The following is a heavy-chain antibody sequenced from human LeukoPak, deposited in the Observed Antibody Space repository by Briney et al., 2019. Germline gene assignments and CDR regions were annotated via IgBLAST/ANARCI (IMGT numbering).Heavy chain of an antibody. CDR2: IFPIFGTA. Sequence: SVKVSCKASGGTFSSYAINWVRQAPGQGLEWMGGIFPIFGTANYAQKFQGRVTITADESTSTAYMELSSLRSEDTAVYYCARNLHPDYCGGDCYWSTRFLDAFDIWGQGTMVTVSS. D-gene: IGHD2-21*02. CDR1: GGTFSSYA. CDR3: ARNLHPDYCGGDCYWSTRFLDAFDI. J-gene: IGHJ3*02. V-gene: IGHV1-69*13.